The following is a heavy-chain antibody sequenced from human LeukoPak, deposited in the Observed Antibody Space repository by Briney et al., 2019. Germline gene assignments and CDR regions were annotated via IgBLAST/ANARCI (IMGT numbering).Heavy chain of an antibody. CDR3: AREGDRLNYFDY. CDR2: IKQDGSEK. CDR1: GFRFSSYW. D-gene: IGHD3-16*01. J-gene: IGHJ4*02. V-gene: IGHV3-7*03. Sequence: GGSLRLSCAASGFRFSSYWMSWVRQAPGKGLEWVANIKQDGSEKYYVDSVKGRFTISRDNAKNSLYLQMNSLRVEDTAVYYCAREGDRLNYFDYWGQGTLVTVSS.